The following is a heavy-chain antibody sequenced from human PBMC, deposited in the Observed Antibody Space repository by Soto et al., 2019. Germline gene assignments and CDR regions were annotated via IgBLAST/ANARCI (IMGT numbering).Heavy chain of an antibody. V-gene: IGHV3-74*01. D-gene: IGHD2-15*01. J-gene: IGHJ4*02. CDR3: ARACRGTYCFASLDF. CDR2: VNTDGSST. Sequence: ETLSLTCAVSGGSISSGGYSWSWLRRAPGKGLVWVSRVNTDGSSTGHADSVKGRFTISRDNAKNTLYLQMNSLRVEDTAVYYCARACRGTYCFASLDFWGQGALVTLSS. CDR1: GGSISSGGYS.